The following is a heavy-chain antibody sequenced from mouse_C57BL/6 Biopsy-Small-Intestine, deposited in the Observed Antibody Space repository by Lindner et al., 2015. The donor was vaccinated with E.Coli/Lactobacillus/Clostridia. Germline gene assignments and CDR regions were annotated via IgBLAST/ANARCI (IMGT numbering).Heavy chain of an antibody. CDR2: INPRTGGT. CDR3: ARGHYDGFFDY. CDR1: GYSFTGYY. J-gene: IGHJ2*01. V-gene: IGHV1-42*01. D-gene: IGHD2-3*01. Sequence: EVQLQESGPELVKPGASVKISCKASGYSFTGYYMNWVKQSPEKSLEWIGEINPRTGGTSYNQKFKAKATLTVDKSSSTAYMQLKSLTSEDSAVYYCARGHYDGFFDYWGQGTTLTVSS.